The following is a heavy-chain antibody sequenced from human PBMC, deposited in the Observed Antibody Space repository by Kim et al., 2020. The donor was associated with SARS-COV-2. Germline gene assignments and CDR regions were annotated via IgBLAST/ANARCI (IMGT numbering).Heavy chain of an antibody. J-gene: IGHJ6*02. D-gene: IGHD3-22*01. CDR2: ISSSSSYI. V-gene: IGHV3-21*01. CDR3: ARDPYYYDSSGYLEFYSYGMDV. Sequence: GGSLRLSCAASGFTFSSYSMNWVRQAPGKGLEWVSSISSSSSYIYYADSVKGRFTISRDNAKNSLYLQMNSLRAEDTAVYYCARDPYYYDSSGYLEFYSYGMDVWGQGTTVTVSS. CDR1: GFTFSSYS.